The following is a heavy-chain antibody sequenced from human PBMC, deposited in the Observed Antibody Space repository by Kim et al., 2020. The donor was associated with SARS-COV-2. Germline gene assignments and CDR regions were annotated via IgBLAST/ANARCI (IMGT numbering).Heavy chain of an antibody. CDR2: MNPNSGNT. D-gene: IGHD3-3*01. CDR3: ARGRGLEDFWSHRRTLGDYYFMAV. J-gene: IGHJ6*03. Sequence: ASVKVACKASGYTFTSYDINWVRQATGQGLEWMGWMNPNSGNTGYAQKFQGRVTMTRNTSISTAYMELSSLRPEDTAVYYCARGRGLEDFWSHRRTLGDYYFMAVWGKGPALTVSS. CDR1: GYTFTSYD. V-gene: IGHV1-8*01.